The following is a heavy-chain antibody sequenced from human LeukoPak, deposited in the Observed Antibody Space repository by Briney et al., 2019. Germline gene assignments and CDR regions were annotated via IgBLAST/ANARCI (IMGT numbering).Heavy chain of an antibody. D-gene: IGHD2-2*01. CDR1: GGSISSYY. Sequence: NPSETLSLTCTVSGGSISSYYWSWIRQPPGKGLEWIGYIYYSGSTNYNPSLKSRVTISVDTSKYQFSLKLSSVTAADTAVYYCAREGSTTSTLDYWGQGTLVTVSS. CDR3: AREGSTTSTLDY. V-gene: IGHV4-59*01. J-gene: IGHJ4*02. CDR2: IYYSGST.